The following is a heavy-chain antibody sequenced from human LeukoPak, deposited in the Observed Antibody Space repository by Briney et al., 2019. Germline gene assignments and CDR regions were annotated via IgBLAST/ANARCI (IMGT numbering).Heavy chain of an antibody. D-gene: IGHD5-12*01. J-gene: IGHJ6*03. V-gene: IGHV3-30*04. Sequence: GGSLRLSCAASGFTFSSYAMHWVRQAPGKRLEWVAFISYDGSNKYYADSVRGRFTISRDNSKNTLYLQMNSLRAEDTAVYYCARGSRAIVATKFARGRYMDVWGKGTTVTVSS. CDR1: GFTFSSYA. CDR3: ARGSRAIVATKFARGRYMDV. CDR2: ISYDGSNK.